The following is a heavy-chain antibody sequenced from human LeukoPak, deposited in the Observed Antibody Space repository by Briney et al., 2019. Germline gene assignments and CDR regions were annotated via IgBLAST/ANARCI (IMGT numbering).Heavy chain of an antibody. J-gene: IGHJ4*02. D-gene: IGHD5-24*01. CDR3: AKQDRIQPSRDGYTRRLPDY. CDR1: GFTFSSYE. CDR2: IGSSDSTT. V-gene: IGHV3-48*03. Sequence: GGSLRLSCVASGFTFSSYEMNWVRQAPGKGLEWLSYIGSSDSTTHYADSVKGRFTISRDNSKNTLYLQMNSLRAEDTAVYYCAKQDRIQPSRDGYTRRLPDYWGQGTLVTVSS.